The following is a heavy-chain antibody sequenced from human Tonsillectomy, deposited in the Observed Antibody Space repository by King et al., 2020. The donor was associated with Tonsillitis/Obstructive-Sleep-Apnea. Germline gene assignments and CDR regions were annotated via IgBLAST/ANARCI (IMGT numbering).Heavy chain of an antibody. CDR2: INHSGST. J-gene: IGHJ4*02. CDR1: GGSFSGYY. Sequence: VQLQQWGAGLLKPSETLSLTCAVYGGSFSGYYWGWIRQPPGKGLEWIGEINHSGSTNYNPSLKSRVTISVDTSKNQFSLKLSSVTAADTAVYYCARGPNYSSSWYNYWGQGTLVTVSS. CDR3: ARGPNYSSSWYNY. D-gene: IGHD6-13*01. V-gene: IGHV4-34*01.